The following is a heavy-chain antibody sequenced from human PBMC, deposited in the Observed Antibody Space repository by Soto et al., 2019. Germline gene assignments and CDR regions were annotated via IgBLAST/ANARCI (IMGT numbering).Heavy chain of an antibody. J-gene: IGHJ4*02. CDR3: AKCLTHCFLYY. D-gene: IGHD2-21*02. V-gene: IGHV3-23*01. Sequence: EVQLWESGGGLVQPGGSLRLSCEATGFTFSSFAMTWVRQAPGKGLEWVSAISPGTGTTYYADSVKGRFTISRDNSKNTLYLQMNTVRAEDTAIYYCAKCLTHCFLYYWGQGTLVTVSS. CDR2: ISPGTGTT. CDR1: GFTFSSFA.